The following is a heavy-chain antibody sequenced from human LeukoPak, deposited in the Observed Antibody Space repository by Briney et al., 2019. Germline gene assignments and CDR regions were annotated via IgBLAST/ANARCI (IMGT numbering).Heavy chain of an antibody. CDR3: ARCLSRCNNGFDI. CDR1: GAXISGYY. D-gene: IGHD2/OR15-2a*01. Sequence: PSETLSLTCSVSGAXISGYYCSWIRQPPGKGLEWFGHIYYSGSTTYNPSLKSRVTISVDTSKNQFSLKLSSVTTADTAVYYCARCLSRCNNGFDIWGQGTMVTVSS. V-gene: IGHV4-59*01. J-gene: IGHJ3*02. CDR2: IYYSGST.